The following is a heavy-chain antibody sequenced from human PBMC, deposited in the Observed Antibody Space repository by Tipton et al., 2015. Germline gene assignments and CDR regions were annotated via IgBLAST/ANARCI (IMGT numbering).Heavy chain of an antibody. D-gene: IGHD2-15*01. Sequence: QLVQSGAEVKKPGESLKISCKGSGYSFSSYWIAWVRQMPGKGLEWMGMIYPGDSDTRYSPSFQGQVTISVDRSTSTVFLHWRSLRASDTAMYYCARRWREVHWVDPWGQGTLVTVSS. V-gene: IGHV5-51*01. CDR1: GYSFSSYW. CDR2: IYPGDSDT. J-gene: IGHJ5*02. CDR3: ARRWREVHWVDP.